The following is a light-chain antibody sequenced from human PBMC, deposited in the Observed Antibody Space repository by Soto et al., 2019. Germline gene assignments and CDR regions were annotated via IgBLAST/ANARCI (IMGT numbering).Light chain of an antibody. V-gene: IGLV2-14*01. CDR3: SSYAGSHTF. J-gene: IGLJ2*01. CDR1: SSDIGGHNY. CDR2: EVT. Sequence: QSALTQPASVSGSPGQSITISCTGTSSDIGGHNYVSWYQCHPGKAPKLLIYEVTNRPSGVSSRFSGSKSGTTASLTISGLQGEDEADYYCSSYAGSHTFFGGGTKLTVL.